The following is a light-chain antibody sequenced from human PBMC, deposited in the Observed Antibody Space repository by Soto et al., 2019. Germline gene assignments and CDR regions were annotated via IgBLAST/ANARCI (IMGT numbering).Light chain of an antibody. CDR1: QRIGSW. CDR2: AAS. Sequence: DIQMTQSPSSVSASVGDRVTITCRASQRIGSWLAWYQQTPGKAPKLLIYAASSLQSGVPSRFSGSGSGTEFTLTITNLQPEDFVTYYCHQSYTVPITFGQGTRLDIK. J-gene: IGKJ5*01. CDR3: HQSYTVPIT. V-gene: IGKV1-12*01.